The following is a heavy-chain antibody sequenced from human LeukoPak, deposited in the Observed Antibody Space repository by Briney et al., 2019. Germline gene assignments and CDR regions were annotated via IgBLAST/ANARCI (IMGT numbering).Heavy chain of an antibody. D-gene: IGHD3-10*01. Sequence: AGGSLRLSCVASGFTFKNYDMHWVRQAPGKGLEWVAFMWSDGSNRYYADSVKGRFTISRDNSKNTLYLQMNSLRAEDTAVYYCAKSLSSRGLIIPKTTRYFDYWGQGTLVTVSS. V-gene: IGHV3-30*02. J-gene: IGHJ4*02. CDR2: MWSDGSNR. CDR1: GFTFKNYD. CDR3: AKSLSSRGLIIPKTTRYFDY.